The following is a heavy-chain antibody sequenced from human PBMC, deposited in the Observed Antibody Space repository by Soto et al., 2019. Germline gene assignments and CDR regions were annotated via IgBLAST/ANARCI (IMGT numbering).Heavy chain of an antibody. CDR1: GFTFSSYW. J-gene: IGHJ5*02. V-gene: IGHV3-7*02. Sequence: GGSLRLSCAGSGFTFSSYWMNWVRQAPGKGLEWVANIKQDGSEKYYVDSVKGRFTISRDNAKNSLYLQMNSLRAEDTAVYYCTRHSVPGFDPWGQGTLVTVSS. CDR2: IKQDGSEK. D-gene: IGHD3-10*01. CDR3: TRHSVPGFDP.